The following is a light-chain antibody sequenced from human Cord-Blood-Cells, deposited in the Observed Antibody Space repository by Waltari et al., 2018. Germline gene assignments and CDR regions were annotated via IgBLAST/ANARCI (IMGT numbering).Light chain of an antibody. V-gene: IGKV1-39*01. Sequence: DIQMTQSPSSLSASVRDRVTITCRESQGISSYLNWYQQKPGKAPKLLIYAASSLQSGVPSRFSGSGSGTDFTLTISSLQPEDFATYYCQQSYSTPLTFGGGTKVEIK. CDR3: QQSYSTPLT. CDR2: AAS. CDR1: QGISSY. J-gene: IGKJ4*01.